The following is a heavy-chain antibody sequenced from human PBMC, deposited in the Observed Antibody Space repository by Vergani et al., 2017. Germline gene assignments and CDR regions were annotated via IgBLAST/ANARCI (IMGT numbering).Heavy chain of an antibody. CDR3: ATPQTVTTGGMEV. CDR1: GGPFKNSA. Sequence: QVQLVQSGAEVKKPGSSVKVSGKAFGGPFKNSALSWARQVPGQGLEWMGRIITFFGTTDYAQKFQGRFTIIADEFTKTVDMQLSNLRSEDTAVYYCATPQTVTTGGMEVWGQGTTVIVSS. J-gene: IGHJ6*02. CDR2: IITFFGTT. D-gene: IGHD4-17*01. V-gene: IGHV1-69*13.